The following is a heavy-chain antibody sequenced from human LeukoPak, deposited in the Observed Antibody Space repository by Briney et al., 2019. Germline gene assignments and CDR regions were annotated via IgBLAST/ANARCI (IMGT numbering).Heavy chain of an antibody. CDR3: ARVSRYSYGLSDY. Sequence: GGSLRLSCAASGFTFSSYSMNWVRQAPGKGLEWVSYISSSSSTIYYADSVKGRFTISRDNAKNSLYLQMNSLRAEDTAVYYCARVSRYSYGLSDYWGQGTLVTVSS. D-gene: IGHD5-18*01. CDR1: GFTFSSYS. V-gene: IGHV3-48*04. J-gene: IGHJ4*02. CDR2: ISSSSSTI.